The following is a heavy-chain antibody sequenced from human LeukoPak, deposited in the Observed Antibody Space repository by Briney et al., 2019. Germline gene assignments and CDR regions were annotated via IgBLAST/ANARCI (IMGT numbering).Heavy chain of an antibody. CDR2: IIPIFGTA. CDR1: GGTFSSYA. Sequence: SVRVSCKASGGTFSSYAISWVRQAPGQGLEWMGGIIPIFGTANYAQKFQGRVTITTDESTSTAYMELSSLRSEDTAVYYCAGSIAAADLFDYWGQGTLVTVSS. J-gene: IGHJ4*02. CDR3: AGSIAAADLFDY. V-gene: IGHV1-69*05. D-gene: IGHD6-13*01.